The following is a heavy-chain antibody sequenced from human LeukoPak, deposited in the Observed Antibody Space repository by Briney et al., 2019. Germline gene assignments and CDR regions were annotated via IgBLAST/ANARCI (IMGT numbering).Heavy chain of an antibody. D-gene: IGHD6-13*01. V-gene: IGHV4-61*05. Sequence: SETLSLTCTVSGGSISSSSYYWSWIRQPPGKGLEWIGYICYSGSTDYNPSLKSRVTISVDTSKKQFSLKLNSVTAADTAVYFCAGHSSTARGRFDPWGQGTLVTV. CDR2: ICYSGST. CDR1: GGSISSSSYY. J-gene: IGHJ5*02. CDR3: AGHSSTARGRFDP.